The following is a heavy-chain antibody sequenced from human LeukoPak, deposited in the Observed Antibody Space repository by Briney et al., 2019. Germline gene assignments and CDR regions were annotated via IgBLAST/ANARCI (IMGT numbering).Heavy chain of an antibody. V-gene: IGHV3-48*01. D-gene: IGHD5-18*01. Sequence: GGSLRLSCAASGFTFSSYSMNWVRQAPGKGLEWVSYISSSSSTIYYADSVKGRFTISRDNAKNSLYLQMNSLRAEDTAVYYCADRGYGYGFQHWGQGTRVTVSS. CDR3: ADRGYGYGFQH. J-gene: IGHJ1*01. CDR2: ISSSSSTI. CDR1: GFTFSSYS.